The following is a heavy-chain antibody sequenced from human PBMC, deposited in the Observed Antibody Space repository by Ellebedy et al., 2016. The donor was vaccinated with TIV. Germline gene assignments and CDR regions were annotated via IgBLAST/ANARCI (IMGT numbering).Heavy chain of an antibody. CDR1: GYSFSNYP. CDR2: IWPSDSDT. V-gene: IGHV5-51*01. J-gene: IGHJ4*02. D-gene: IGHD5-24*01. Sequence: GESLKISCKGSGYSFSNYPIASVRQMPGKGLEWMGMIWPSDSDTKYSPSIEGQVTISVDKSINTAYLQWSSLKASDTAMFYCARRGDGYNPYDYWGQGTLVTVSS. CDR3: ARRGDGYNPYDY.